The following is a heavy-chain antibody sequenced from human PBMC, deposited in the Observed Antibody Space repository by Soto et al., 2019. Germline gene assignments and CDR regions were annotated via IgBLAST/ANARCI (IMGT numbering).Heavy chain of an antibody. CDR2: IYYSGST. CDR1: GGSISSSSYY. J-gene: IGHJ4*02. CDR3: VRILREDFWSGVNGPEADY. D-gene: IGHD3-3*01. Sequence: SETLSLTCTVSGGSISSSSYYWGWIRQPPGKGLEWIGSIYYSGSTYYNPSLKSRVTISVDTSKNQFSLKLSSVTAADTAVYYSVRILREDFWSGVNGPEADYWGQGTLVTVSS. V-gene: IGHV4-39*01.